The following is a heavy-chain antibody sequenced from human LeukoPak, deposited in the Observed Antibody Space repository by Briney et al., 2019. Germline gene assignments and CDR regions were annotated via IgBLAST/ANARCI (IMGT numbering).Heavy chain of an antibody. V-gene: IGHV1-69*04. CDR1: GGTFSSYA. CDR3: ARDSRGGSCYDS. CDR2: IIPILGIA. D-gene: IGHD2-15*01. J-gene: IGHJ4*02. Sequence: ASVKVSCKASGGTFSSYAISWVRQAPGQGLEWTGRIIPILGIANYAQKFQGRVTITADKSTSTAYMELSSLRSEDTAVYYCARDSRGGSCYDSWGQGTLVTVSS.